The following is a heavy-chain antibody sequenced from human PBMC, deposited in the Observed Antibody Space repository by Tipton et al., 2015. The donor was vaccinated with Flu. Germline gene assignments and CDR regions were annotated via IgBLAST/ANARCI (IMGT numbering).Heavy chain of an antibody. D-gene: IGHD3-10*01. CDR2: IHPSGTA. CDR1: GVSISTGSYY. V-gene: IGHV4-61*02. Sequence: TLSLTCTVSGVSISTGSYYWTWIRQPAGKGLEWIGRIHPSGTANYNPSLKSRVAISVDTSKNQLSLSLTSVTAADTAVYDCAGVNSYHSGSYLDNWGQGTLVSVSS. J-gene: IGHJ4*02. CDR3: AGVNSYHSGSYLDN.